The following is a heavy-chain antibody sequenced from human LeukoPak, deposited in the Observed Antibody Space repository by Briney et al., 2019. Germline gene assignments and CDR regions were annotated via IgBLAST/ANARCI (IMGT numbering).Heavy chain of an antibody. Sequence: GGSLRLSCAASGFTFSSYAMSWVRQAPGKGLEWVSTISGGGDNTYYADSVKGRFTISRDNSKNTLFLQMNSLRAEDTAVYYCAKGYCSSTSCYSRFDPWGQGTLVNVSS. J-gene: IGHJ5*02. D-gene: IGHD2-2*02. V-gene: IGHV3-23*01. CDR1: GFTFSSYA. CDR2: ISGGGDNT. CDR3: AKGYCSSTSCYSRFDP.